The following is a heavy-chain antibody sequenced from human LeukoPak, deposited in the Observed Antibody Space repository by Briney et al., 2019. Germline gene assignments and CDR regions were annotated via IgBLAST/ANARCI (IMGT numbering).Heavy chain of an antibody. D-gene: IGHD5/OR15-5a*01. CDR1: GDSVSSDRTA. V-gene: IGHV6-1*01. CDR2: TYYRSKWFD. J-gene: IGHJ6*02. CDR3: ANTTVYDGYKCYGLDV. Sequence: PSQTLSLTCAISGDSVSSDRTAWNWIRQSPSRGLESLGRTYYRSKWFDEYSVSVKSRITIKPDTSRNQSSLPLNSVTPEDTAVYFCANTTVYDGYKCYGLDVWGQGTTVTVSS.